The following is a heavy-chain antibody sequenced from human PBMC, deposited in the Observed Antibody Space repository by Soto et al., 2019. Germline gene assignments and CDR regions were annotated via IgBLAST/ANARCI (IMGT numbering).Heavy chain of an antibody. CDR3: ARHGSIGARQNWFDP. D-gene: IGHD6-6*01. V-gene: IGHV5-51*01. J-gene: IGHJ5*02. CDR1: GYIFTNYW. CDR2: IYPGDSDT. Sequence: GESLKISCEGSGYIFTNYWIGWVRQMPGKGLEWMGIIYPGDSDTRYSPSFQGQVTISVNKSICTAYLQWSSLKASDTATYYCARHGSIGARQNWFDPWGQGTLVTVSS.